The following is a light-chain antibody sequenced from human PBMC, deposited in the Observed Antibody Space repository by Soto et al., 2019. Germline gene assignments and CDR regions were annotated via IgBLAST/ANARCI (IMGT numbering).Light chain of an antibody. J-gene: IGKJ2*02. CDR2: AAS. CDR3: QQSYTTPPWT. V-gene: IGKV1-39*01. CDR1: QSISSF. Sequence: IQMTQSPSSLSASVGDRVTITCRARQSISSFINWYQKKPGKAPRLLMFAASNLQSGVPSRFSGSGSAIHFTLTISSLQPEDFSTYYCQQSYTTPPWTFGQGTKQEIK.